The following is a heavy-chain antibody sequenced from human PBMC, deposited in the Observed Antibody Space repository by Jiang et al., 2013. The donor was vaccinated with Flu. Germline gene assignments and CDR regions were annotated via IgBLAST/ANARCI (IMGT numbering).Heavy chain of an antibody. Sequence: PGLVKPSETLSLTCTVSGGSISSYYWSWIRQPQEGLEWIGYIYYSGSTNYNPSLKSRVTISVDTSKNQFSLKLSSVTAADTAVYYCARVEYDSSGYIPRNWYFDLWGRGTLVTVSS. J-gene: IGHJ2*01. CDR1: GGSISSYY. V-gene: IGHV4-59*13. CDR2: IYYSGST. CDR3: ARVEYDSSGYIPRNWYFDL. D-gene: IGHD3-22*01.